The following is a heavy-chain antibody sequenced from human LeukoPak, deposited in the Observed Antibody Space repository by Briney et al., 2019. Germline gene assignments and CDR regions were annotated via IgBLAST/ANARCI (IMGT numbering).Heavy chain of an antibody. Sequence: GGALRLSCAASGFTPISYSMNSVRPAPGRGVEWVSYICSKISTIYYADSVRGRFTISRDNAKNSLYLQMNSLRDEDTAVYYCAREDPYSSGWSFDYSGQRTLVTVSS. CDR1: GFTPISYS. CDR3: AREDPYSSGWSFDY. D-gene: IGHD6-19*01. V-gene: IGHV3-48*02. CDR2: ICSKISTI. J-gene: IGHJ4*02.